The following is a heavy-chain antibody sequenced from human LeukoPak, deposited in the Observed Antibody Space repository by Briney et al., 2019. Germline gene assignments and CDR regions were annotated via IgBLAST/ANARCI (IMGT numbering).Heavy chain of an antibody. V-gene: IGHV4-4*07. CDR3: ARAMYDSSGYYFTDY. Sequence: SETLSLTCTVSGGSISSYYWSWIRQPAGKGLECIGRIYASGSTNYNPSLKSRVTMSVDTSKNQFSLKLSSVTAADTAVYYCARAMYDSSGYYFTDYRGQGTLVTVSS. J-gene: IGHJ4*02. CDR2: IYASGST. D-gene: IGHD3-22*01. CDR1: GGSISSYY.